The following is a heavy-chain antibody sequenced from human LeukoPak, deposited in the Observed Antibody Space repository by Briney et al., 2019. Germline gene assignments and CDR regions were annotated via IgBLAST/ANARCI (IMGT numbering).Heavy chain of an antibody. CDR3: ARRGYV. J-gene: IGHJ4*02. CDR1: GLTFSTYW. V-gene: IGHV3-7*01. Sequence: GGSLRLSCAASGLTFSTYWMSWVRRAPGKGLEWLAVIKYDGTEKYYVDSVKGRFTISRDNAKNSLYLQMNSLRAEDTAVYYCARRGYVWGQGTLVTVSS. D-gene: IGHD5-18*01. CDR2: IKYDGTEK.